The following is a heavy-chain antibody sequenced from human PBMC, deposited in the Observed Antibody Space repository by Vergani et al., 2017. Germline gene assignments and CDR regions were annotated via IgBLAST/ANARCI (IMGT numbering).Heavy chain of an antibody. CDR1: GYTFTSYY. CDR3: ARGLRCSGRNQGLFDP. Sequence: QVQLVQSGAEVKKPGASVKVSCKASGYTFTSYYMHWVRQAPGQGLEWMGWMNPNSGNTGYAQKFQGRVTMTRNTSISTAYMGLSSLRSEDTAVYYCARGLRCSGRNQGLFDPWGQGTLVTVSS. D-gene: IGHD2-15*01. V-gene: IGHV1-8*02. CDR2: MNPNSGNT. J-gene: IGHJ5*02.